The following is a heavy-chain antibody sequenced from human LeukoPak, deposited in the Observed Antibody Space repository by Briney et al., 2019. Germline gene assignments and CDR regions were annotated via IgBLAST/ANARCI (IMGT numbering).Heavy chain of an antibody. CDR2: FDPEDGET. V-gene: IGHV1-24*01. CDR1: GYTLTELS. Sequence: ASVKVSCKVSGYTLTELSMHWVRQAPGKGLEWMGSFDPEDGETIYAQKFQGRVTMTEDTSTDTAYMELSSLRSEDTAVYYCATSPWLVRSRSFDYWGQGTLVTVSS. CDR3: ATSPWLVRSRSFDY. J-gene: IGHJ4*02. D-gene: IGHD6-19*01.